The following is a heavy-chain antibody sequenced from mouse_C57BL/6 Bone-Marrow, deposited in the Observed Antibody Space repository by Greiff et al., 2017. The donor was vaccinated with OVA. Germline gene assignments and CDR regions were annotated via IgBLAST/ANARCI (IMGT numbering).Heavy chain of an antibody. V-gene: IGHV5-9*01. CDR1: GFTFSSYT. Sequence: EVQRVESGGGLVKPGGSLKLSCAASGFTFSSYTMSWVRQTPEKRLEWVATISGGGGNTYYPDSVKGRFTISRDNAKNTLYLQMSSLRSEDTALYYCARKVYYDYDGDYFDYWGQGTTLTVSS. CDR3: ARKVYYDYDGDYFDY. D-gene: IGHD2-4*01. J-gene: IGHJ2*01. CDR2: ISGGGGNT.